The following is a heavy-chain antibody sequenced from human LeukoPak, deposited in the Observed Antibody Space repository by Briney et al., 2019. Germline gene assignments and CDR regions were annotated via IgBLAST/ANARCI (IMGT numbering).Heavy chain of an antibody. D-gene: IGHD6-13*01. CDR2: INSDGSST. Sequence: PGGSLRLSCTGSGFTFSSYWLHWVRQAPGKGLVWVSRINSDGSSTNYADPVEGRFTISRDNAKNTLYLQMNSLRAEDTAVYYCARDITGYSRDWGQGTLVTVSS. V-gene: IGHV3-74*01. J-gene: IGHJ4*02. CDR1: GFTFSSYW. CDR3: ARDITGYSRD.